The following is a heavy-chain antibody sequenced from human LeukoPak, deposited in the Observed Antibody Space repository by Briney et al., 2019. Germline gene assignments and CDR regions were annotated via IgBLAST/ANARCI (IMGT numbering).Heavy chain of an antibody. CDR3: ARQDGGRDWDLDY. CDR2: IYPDDSDT. J-gene: IGHJ4*02. Sequence: GESLKISCMGSGYSFTNYSIAWVRQMPGKGLEWMGSIYPDDSDTKYSPSFQGQVTTSADQSITTAYLRWSSLKASDTAMYYCARQDGGRDWDLDYWGQGALLTVSP. D-gene: IGHD1-26*01. CDR1: GYSFTNYS. V-gene: IGHV5-51*01.